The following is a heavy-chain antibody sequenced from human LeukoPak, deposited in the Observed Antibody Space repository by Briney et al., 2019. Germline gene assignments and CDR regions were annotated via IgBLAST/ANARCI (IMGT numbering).Heavy chain of an antibody. CDR2: ISPYNGYT. D-gene: IGHD2-2*01. V-gene: IGHV1-18*01. Sequence: GASVKVSCKASGYTFTNYGIGWVRQAPGQGLEWVGWISPYNGYTKYAQRLQGRVTMTTDTSTTTAYLELRSLRPDDTALYYCARDLSGVPAATQGYFDPWGREPWSPSPQ. CDR1: GYTFTNYG. J-gene: IGHJ5*02. CDR3: ARDLSGVPAATQGYFDP.